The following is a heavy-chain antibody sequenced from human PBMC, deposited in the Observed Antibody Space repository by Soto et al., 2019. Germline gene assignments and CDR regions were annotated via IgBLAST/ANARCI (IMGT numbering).Heavy chain of an antibody. J-gene: IGHJ6*02. D-gene: IGHD2-15*01. CDR3: ATVPARMPIYDHRLDV. CDR1: GHTLTELS. V-gene: IGHV1-24*01. CDR2: FDPEDGET. Sequence: QVQLVQSGAEVKKPGASVKVSCKVSGHTLTELSMHWVRQAPGKGPEWMGGFDPEDGETIYAQKFQGRVTMTEDTSTDTAYMELRSLRSEDTAVYYCATVPARMPIYDHRLDVWGQGTTVTVSS.